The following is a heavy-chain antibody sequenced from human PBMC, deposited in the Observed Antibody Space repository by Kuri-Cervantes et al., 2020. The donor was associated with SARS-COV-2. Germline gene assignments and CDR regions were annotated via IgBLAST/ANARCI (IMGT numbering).Heavy chain of an antibody. J-gene: IGHJ6*02. CDR3: ARGGNFWSGYYSVSYYYYGMDV. Sequence: SQTLSLTCAVYGGSFSGYYWSWIRQPPGKGLEWIGYIYYSGSTNYNPSLKSRVTISVDTSKNQFSLKLSSVTAADTAVYYCARGGNFWSGYYSVSYYYYGMDVWGQGTTVTVSS. D-gene: IGHD3-3*01. CDR1: GGSFSGYY. CDR2: IYYSGST. V-gene: IGHV4-59*01.